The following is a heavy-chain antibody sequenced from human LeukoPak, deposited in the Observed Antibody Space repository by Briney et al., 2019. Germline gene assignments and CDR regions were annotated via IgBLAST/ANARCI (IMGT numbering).Heavy chain of an antibody. D-gene: IGHD6-19*01. CDR2: ISSSSSYI. V-gene: IGHV3-21*01. Sequence: GGSLRLSCAVSGFTVSDNYMRWVRRAPGKGLEWVSSISSSSSYIYYADSVKGRFTISRDNAKNSLYLQMNSLRAEDTAVYYCARDLGGDYSSGWYADYWGQGTLVTVSS. CDR1: GFTVSDNY. CDR3: ARDLGGDYSSGWYADY. J-gene: IGHJ4*02.